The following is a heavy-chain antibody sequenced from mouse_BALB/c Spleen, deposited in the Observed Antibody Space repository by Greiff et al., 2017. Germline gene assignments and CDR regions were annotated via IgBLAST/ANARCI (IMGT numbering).Heavy chain of an antibody. CDR2: IYPASGNT. V-gene: IGHV14-3*02. Sequence: EVQLQQSGAELVRPGASVKLSCTASGFNITDSYIHWVQQRPGQGLEWIGEIYPASGNTNYNEKFKGKATLTADTSSSTAYMQLSSLTSEDAAVYVYARSGTYGDMDYWGQGTSVTVSS. D-gene: IGHD2-13*01. CDR1: GFNITDSY. CDR3: ARSGTYGDMDY. J-gene: IGHJ4*01.